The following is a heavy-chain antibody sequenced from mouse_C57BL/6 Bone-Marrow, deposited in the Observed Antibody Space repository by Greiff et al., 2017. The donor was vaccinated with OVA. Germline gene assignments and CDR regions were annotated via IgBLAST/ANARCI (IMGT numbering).Heavy chain of an antibody. CDR2: IDPSDSYT. Sequence: QVQLQQPGAELVMPGASVKLSCKASGYTFTSYWMHWVKQRPGQGLEWIGEIDPSDSYTNYNQKFKGKSTLTVDKSTSTDYMQLSSLTSEDSAVYYCARAGHITTVPDYWGQGTTLTVSS. V-gene: IGHV1-69*01. D-gene: IGHD1-1*01. CDR3: ARAGHITTVPDY. J-gene: IGHJ2*01. CDR1: GYTFTSYW.